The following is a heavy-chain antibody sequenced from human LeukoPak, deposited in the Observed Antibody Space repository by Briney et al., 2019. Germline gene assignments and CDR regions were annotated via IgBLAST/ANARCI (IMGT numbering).Heavy chain of an antibody. CDR2: ISYDGSNK. V-gene: IGHV3-30-3*01. Sequence: GRSLRLSCAASGFTFSSYAMHRVRQAPGKGLEWVAVISYDGSNKYYADSVKGRFTISRDNSKNTLYLQMNSLRAEDTAVYYCAKLGGKEQLVHYGMDVWGQGTTVTVSS. CDR1: GFTFSSYA. CDR3: AKLGGKEQLVHYGMDV. J-gene: IGHJ6*02. D-gene: IGHD6-6*01.